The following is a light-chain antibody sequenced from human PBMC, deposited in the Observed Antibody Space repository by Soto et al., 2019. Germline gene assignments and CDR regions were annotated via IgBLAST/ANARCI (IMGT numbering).Light chain of an antibody. CDR2: AAS. CDR3: QQSYTTPPFT. Sequence: DIQMTQYPSSLSASVGDRVTITCRASQTIGTSLNWYQRKPGKAPNLLIYAASNLQSGVPSRFSVSGSWTDFTLTISSLQPEDSATYYCQQSYTTPPFTFGPGTKVDI. CDR1: QTIGTS. J-gene: IGKJ3*01. V-gene: IGKV1-39*01.